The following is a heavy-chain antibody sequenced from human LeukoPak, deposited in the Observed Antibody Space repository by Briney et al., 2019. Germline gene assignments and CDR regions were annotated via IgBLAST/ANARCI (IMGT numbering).Heavy chain of an antibody. V-gene: IGHV3-23*01. Sequence: GGSLRPSCAASGFTFGSYAMSWVRQAPGKGLEWVSAISGSGDSTYYGDSVKGRFTISRDNSKNTLYLQMNSLRAEDTAVYYCAKTRPLDSSSWSHGDYWGQGTLVTVSS. CDR1: GFTFGSYA. CDR2: ISGSGDST. J-gene: IGHJ4*02. CDR3: AKTRPLDSSSWSHGDY. D-gene: IGHD6-13*01.